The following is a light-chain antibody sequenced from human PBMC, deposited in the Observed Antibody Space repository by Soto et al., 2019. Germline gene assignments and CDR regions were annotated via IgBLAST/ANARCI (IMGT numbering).Light chain of an antibody. V-gene: IGKV1-39*01. CDR2: AAS. Sequence: PITKSASSLSASVGARVTITCRASQSISSYLNWYQQKPGKAPKLLIYAASSLQSGVPSRFSDNGSGTVGMLNICILQTEDCKTNDGQLRYGTTLAFGQGTRLEIK. J-gene: IGKJ5*01. CDR1: QSISSY. CDR3: QLRYGTTLA.